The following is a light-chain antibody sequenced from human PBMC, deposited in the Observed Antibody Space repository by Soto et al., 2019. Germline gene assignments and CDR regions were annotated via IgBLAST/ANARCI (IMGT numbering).Light chain of an antibody. J-gene: IGKJ1*01. CDR1: QSVSSSY. CDR2: GAS. CDR3: QQYGSSPPS. V-gene: IGKV3-20*01. Sequence: EIVLTQSPGTLSLSPGERATLSCRASQSVSSSYLAWYQQKPGQAPRLLIYGASSRATGIPDRFSGSGSGTDFTLTISRLEPEDFAVYYCQQYGSSPPSFGQGIKVDI.